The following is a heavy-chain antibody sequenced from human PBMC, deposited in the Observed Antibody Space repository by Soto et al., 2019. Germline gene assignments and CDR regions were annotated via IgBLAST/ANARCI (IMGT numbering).Heavy chain of an antibody. Sequence: QVQLVESGGGVVQPGTSRRLSCVGSGFTFRSYVIHWVRQAPGKGLEWVALTSYDGSNKDYGDSVKGRFTISRDNSRNTVHLHMDSLRREDTALYYCARWGTTGGLDVWGQGTLVSVSS. V-gene: IGHV3-33*05. CDR2: TSYDGSNK. CDR1: GFTFRSYV. CDR3: ARWGTTGGLDV. J-gene: IGHJ1*01. D-gene: IGHD3-16*01.